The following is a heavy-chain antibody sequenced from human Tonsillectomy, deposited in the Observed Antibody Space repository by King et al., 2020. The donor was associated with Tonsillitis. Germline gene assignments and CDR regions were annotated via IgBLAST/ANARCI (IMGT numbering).Heavy chain of an antibody. CDR3: AKDNWPVLVITLAVFDT. V-gene: IGHV3-30*02. CDR1: GFTFSNYG. CDR2: VRYDGSDK. J-gene: IGHJ3*02. D-gene: IGHD3-10*01. Sequence: VQLVESGGGVVQPGGSLRLSCAASGFTFSNYGMNWVRQAPGKGLEWVASVRYDGSDKKYADSVKGRYSISRDNSKNRLYLQMNILRPEDTAVYYCAKDNWPVLVITLAVFDTWGQGTMVTVSS.